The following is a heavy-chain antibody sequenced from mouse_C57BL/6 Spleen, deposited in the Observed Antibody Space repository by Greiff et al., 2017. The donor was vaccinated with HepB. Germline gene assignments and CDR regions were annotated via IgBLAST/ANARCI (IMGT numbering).Heavy chain of an antibody. CDR2: ISYDGSN. J-gene: IGHJ2*01. D-gene: IGHD1-1*01. V-gene: IGHV3-6*01. CDR3: ARRATVVATDY. CDR1: GYSITSGYY. Sequence: EVKLMESGPGLVKPSQSLSLTCSVPGYSITSGYYWNWIRQFPGNKLEWMGYISYDGSNNYNPSLKNRISITRDTSKNQFFLKLNSVTTEDTATYYCARRATVVATDYWGQGTTLTVSS.